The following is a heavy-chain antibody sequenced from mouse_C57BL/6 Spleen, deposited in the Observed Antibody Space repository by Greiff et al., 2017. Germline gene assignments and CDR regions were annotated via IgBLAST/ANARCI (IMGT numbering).Heavy chain of an antibody. D-gene: IGHD1-1*01. CDR2: IYPGDGDT. V-gene: IGHV1-80*01. CDR1: GYAFSSYW. CDR3: ARGGLYYYGSSYPYFDY. Sequence: QVQLQQSGAELVKPGASVKISCKASGYAFSSYWMNWVKQRPGKGLEWIGQIYPGDGDTNYNGKFKGKATLTADKSSSTAYMQLSSLTSEDSAVYFCARGGLYYYGSSYPYFDYWGQGTTLTVSS. J-gene: IGHJ2*01.